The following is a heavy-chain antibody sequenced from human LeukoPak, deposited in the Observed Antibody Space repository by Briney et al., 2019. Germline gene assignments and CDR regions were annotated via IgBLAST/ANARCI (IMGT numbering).Heavy chain of an antibody. D-gene: IGHD1-14*01. CDR3: AREKGLTGYYYGMDV. CDR1: GGSVSSDSYY. Sequence: PSETLSLTCTVSGGSVSSDSYYWRWIRQPPGKGLEWIGYIYYSGSTNHNPSLQSRVTISVDTSKNQFSVILSSVTAADTAVYYCAREKGLTGYYYGMDVWGQGTTVTVSS. CDR2: IYYSGST. J-gene: IGHJ6*02. V-gene: IGHV4-61*01.